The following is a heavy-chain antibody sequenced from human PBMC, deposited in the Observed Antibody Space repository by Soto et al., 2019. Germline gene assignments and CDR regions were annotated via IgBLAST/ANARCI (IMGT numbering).Heavy chain of an antibody. Sequence: QVQLVESGGGVVQPGRSLRLSCAASGFIFSNYGMHWVRQAPGKGLEWVAVIWYDGSHESYADSVKGRFTISRDNSKNPLFLQMNSLRAEDTAVYYCARDRYSYDSRAYQGVDWYFDLWGRGTLVTVSS. J-gene: IGHJ2*01. D-gene: IGHD3-22*01. CDR2: IWYDGSHE. V-gene: IGHV3-33*01. CDR1: GFIFSNYG. CDR3: ARDRYSYDSRAYQGVDWYFDL.